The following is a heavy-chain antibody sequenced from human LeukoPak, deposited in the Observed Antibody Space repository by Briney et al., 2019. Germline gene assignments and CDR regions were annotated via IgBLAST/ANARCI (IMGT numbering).Heavy chain of an antibody. CDR1: GDSLNSQY. Sequence: KPSETLSLTCTVSGDSLNSQYWSWIRQPPGKTLEWIGYIFGSGSTDYSPSLKSRVTMSLDTSRNQFSLKLSSVTAADTALYYCTSRPPGTTWYGVFDYWSQGTLVTVSS. CDR3: TSRPPGTTWYGVFDY. J-gene: IGHJ4*02. D-gene: IGHD6-13*01. V-gene: IGHV4-59*11. CDR2: IFGSGST.